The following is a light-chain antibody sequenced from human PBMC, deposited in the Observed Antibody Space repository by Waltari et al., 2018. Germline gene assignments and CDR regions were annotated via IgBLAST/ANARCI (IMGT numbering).Light chain of an antibody. V-gene: IGKV3-20*01. J-gene: IGKJ1*01. CDR1: QSVSSSY. Sequence: ELVLMQSPGTLSLPPGESATLSCRASQSVSSSYLTWYQQRPGQAPRLLIYGASSRATGIPDRFSGSGSGTDFTLTISRLEPEDFAVYWCQHYGTSPSWTFGQGTRVEIK. CDR3: QHYGTSPSWT. CDR2: GAS.